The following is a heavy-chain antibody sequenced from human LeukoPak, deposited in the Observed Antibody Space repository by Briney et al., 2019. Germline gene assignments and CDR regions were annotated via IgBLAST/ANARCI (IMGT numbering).Heavy chain of an antibody. CDR1: GFTFSTYT. J-gene: IGHJ4*02. Sequence: GGSLRLSCAASGFTFSTYTMNWVRQAPGKGLEWVSFISSSSSYMYYADSVKGRFTISRDNTKKSLYLQMNSLRAEDTAVYYCARTPIAAADAFDFWGQGTLVTVSS. CDR3: ARTPIAAADAFDF. D-gene: IGHD6-13*01. V-gene: IGHV3-21*01. CDR2: ISSSSSYM.